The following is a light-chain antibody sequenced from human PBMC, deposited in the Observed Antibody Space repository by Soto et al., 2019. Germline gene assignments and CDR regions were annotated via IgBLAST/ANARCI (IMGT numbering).Light chain of an antibody. CDR2: GNS. Sequence: QSVLTQAPSVSGDPGQRVTISCTGSSSNIGAGYDVHWYQQLPGTAPKLLIYGNSNRPSGAPDRFSGSKSGTSASLAITGLQAEDEADYYCQSYDSSLSGSYVFGTGTKVTVL. V-gene: IGLV1-40*01. CDR3: QSYDSSLSGSYV. J-gene: IGLJ1*01. CDR1: SSNIGAGYD.